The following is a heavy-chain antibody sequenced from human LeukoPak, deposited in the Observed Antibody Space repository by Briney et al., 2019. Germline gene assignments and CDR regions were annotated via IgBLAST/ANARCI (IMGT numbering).Heavy chain of an antibody. CDR2: TSSDLNVK. Sequence: GGSLRLSCAASGFRFDSYPMNWVRQPPGKGLEWVAVTSSDLNVKLYADSVKGRFTISRDNSRSTLYLQMNSLRPEDTAIYYCAREGYYGSGSPPSLYFDYWGQGTLVTVSS. CDR1: GFRFDSYP. D-gene: IGHD3-10*01. J-gene: IGHJ4*02. CDR3: AREGYYGSGSPPSLYFDY. V-gene: IGHV3-30*03.